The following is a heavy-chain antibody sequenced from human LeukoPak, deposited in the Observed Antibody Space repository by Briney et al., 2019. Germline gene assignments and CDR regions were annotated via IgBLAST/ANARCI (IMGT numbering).Heavy chain of an antibody. CDR1: GFSFMSSW. CDR2: IYPADSDT. V-gene: IGHV5-51*01. Sequence: GESLQISCQGSGFSFMSSWIGWVRPMPGKGLEWMGVIYPADSDTRYSPSFQGQVIISADKSITTAYLQWTSLRASDTAIYYCARTPPLMTPMTHFDFWGQGTLVTVSS. CDR3: ARTPPLMTPMTHFDF. D-gene: IGHD4-17*01. J-gene: IGHJ4*02.